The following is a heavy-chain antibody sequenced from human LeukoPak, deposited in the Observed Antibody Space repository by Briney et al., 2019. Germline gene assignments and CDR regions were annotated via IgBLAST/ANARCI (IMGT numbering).Heavy chain of an antibody. CDR1: GFTFSSYA. D-gene: IGHD2-2*01. CDR3: VKVGYCSSTSCYAYFDY. V-gene: IGHV3-64D*06. CDR2: ISSNGGST. Sequence: GGSLRLSCSASGFTFSSYAMHWVRQAPGKGREYVSAISSNGGSTYYADSVKGRFTISRDNSKNTLYLQMSSLRAEDTAVYYCVKVGYCSSTSCYAYFDYWGQGTLVTVSS. J-gene: IGHJ4*02.